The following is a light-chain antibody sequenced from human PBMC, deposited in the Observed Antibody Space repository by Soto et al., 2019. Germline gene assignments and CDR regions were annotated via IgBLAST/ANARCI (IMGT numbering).Light chain of an antibody. Sequence: DIQMTPSPTSLSASVGDKVTITCRASQSISTYLNWYQQKPGKAPKLLIYAAYSLQSGVPSRFSGSGSGTDFTLTISSLQPEDFATYYCQQSYSTPWTFGQGTKVDIK. CDR2: AAY. V-gene: IGKV1-39*01. CDR3: QQSYSTPWT. CDR1: QSISTY. J-gene: IGKJ1*01.